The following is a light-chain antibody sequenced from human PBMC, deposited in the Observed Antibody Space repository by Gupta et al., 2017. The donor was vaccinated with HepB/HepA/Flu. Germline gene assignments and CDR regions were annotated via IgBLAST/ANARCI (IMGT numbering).Light chain of an antibody. J-gene: IGKJ1*01. Sequence: DIVITHSPDSLAVSLCGKAPSNCKSSPNVFYGSNQKKYLGWYQQKPGQPPKLLIYWASTRESGVAGRFSGRGCGKDFTLTSSSLQDEDVAVYYCQQYGNTPLTFGQGTKVEIK. CDR3: QQYGNTPLT. CDR2: WAS. CDR1: PNVFYGSNQKKY. V-gene: IGKV4-1*01.